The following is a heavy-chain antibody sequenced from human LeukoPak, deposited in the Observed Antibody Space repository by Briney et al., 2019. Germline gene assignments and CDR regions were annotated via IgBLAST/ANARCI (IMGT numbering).Heavy chain of an antibody. Sequence: GASVKVSCKASGGTFSSYAISWVRQAPGQGLEWMGRIIPILGIANYAQKFQGRVTMTRDTSTSTVYMELSSLRSEDTAVYYCAEQQLVRGNVYWGQGTLVTVSS. J-gene: IGHJ4*02. CDR3: AEQQLVRGNVY. V-gene: IGHV1-69*04. CDR2: IIPILGIA. D-gene: IGHD6-13*01. CDR1: GGTFSSYA.